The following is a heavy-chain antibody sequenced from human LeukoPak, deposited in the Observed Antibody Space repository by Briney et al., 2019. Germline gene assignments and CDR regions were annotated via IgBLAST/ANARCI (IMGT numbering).Heavy chain of an antibody. CDR1: GFMFSSYA. J-gene: IGHJ6*03. D-gene: IGHD4-17*01. CDR2: VSYDGGDK. Sequence: GGSLRLSCAASGFMFSSYAMHWVRQVPGKGMKWLAVVSYDGGDKNYVGSVRGRFTISRENAKSTLHLQMDSLRAEDTAVYYCARGSFTVIYYMDVWGKGTTVTVSS. CDR3: ARGSFTVIYYMDV. V-gene: IGHV3-30*03.